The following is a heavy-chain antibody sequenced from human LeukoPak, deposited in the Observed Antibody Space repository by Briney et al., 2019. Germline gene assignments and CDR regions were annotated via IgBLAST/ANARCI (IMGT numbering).Heavy chain of an antibody. V-gene: IGHV3-21*01. CDR3: ARASLSEIIAAEAFFDS. D-gene: IGHD6-13*01. CDR2: ISGSSTYI. J-gene: IGHJ4*02. CDR1: GFTFSSYA. Sequence: GGSLRLSCAASGFTFSSYAMHWVRQAPGKGLEWVSSISGSSTYIYSANSLKGRFSISRDNAKNSLYLQMNSLRAEDTAVYFCARASLSEIIAAEAFFDSWGQGTLVTVSS.